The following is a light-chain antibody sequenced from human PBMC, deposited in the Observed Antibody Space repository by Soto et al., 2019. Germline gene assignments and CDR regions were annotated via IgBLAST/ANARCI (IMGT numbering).Light chain of an antibody. Sequence: DIVMTQSPLSLPVTPGEPASISCRSSQSLLHSKGYNYLDWYLQKPGHPPQLLIYLGSNRASGVPDRFSGSGSGTDFTLKISRVEAEDVGVYYCLQTLQIPHTFGQGTKVDIK. CDR3: LQTLQIPHT. V-gene: IGKV2-28*01. CDR1: QSLLHSKGYNY. J-gene: IGKJ1*01. CDR2: LGS.